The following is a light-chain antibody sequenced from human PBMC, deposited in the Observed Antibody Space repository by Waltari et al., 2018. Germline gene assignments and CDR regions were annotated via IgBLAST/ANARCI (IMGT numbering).Light chain of an antibody. Sequence: EIVLTQSTDFPSLTPKEKVTIPCRASQSVGNRLYWYQQKPDQSPKLLIKYASQSFPGVPSRFSGSGSGTDFTLTINSLEVEDAATYYCHQSSSLPITFGQGTRLEIK. J-gene: IGKJ5*01. CDR3: HQSSSLPIT. CDR1: QSVGNR. V-gene: IGKV6-21*01. CDR2: YAS.